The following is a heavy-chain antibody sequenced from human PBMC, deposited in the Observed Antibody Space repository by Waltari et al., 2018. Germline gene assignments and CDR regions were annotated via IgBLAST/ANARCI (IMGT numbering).Heavy chain of an antibody. V-gene: IGHV1-46*01. Sequence: QVKLEQSGAEVKKPGASVKLSCKAPAYSFSSYSLHWVRQAPGQGFEWMGVSNPSGGATDYAQKFQARVTMTRDTSTSTVYMELSGLTSEDTAVYYCARGTPTPGDLLYWGQGSPVTVSA. CDR1: AYSFSSYS. D-gene: IGHD4-17*01. CDR3: ARGTPTPGDLLY. CDR2: SNPSGGAT. J-gene: IGHJ4*02.